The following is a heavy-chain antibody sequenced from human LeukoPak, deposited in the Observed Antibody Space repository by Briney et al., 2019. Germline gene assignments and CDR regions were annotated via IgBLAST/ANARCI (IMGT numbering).Heavy chain of an antibody. V-gene: IGHV3-23*01. D-gene: IGHD2-2*01. J-gene: IGHJ4*02. CDR3: AKEQDNQLLLSHFDY. CDR1: GFIFSNYA. CDR2: VSGDGVRT. Sequence: GGSLRLSCTGFIFSNYAVSWVRQAPGKGLEWVSAVSGDGVRTFYADSVKGRFTISRDNSMSTLSLQMNSLRAEHTAVYYCAKEQDNQLLLSHFDYWGQGILVTVSS.